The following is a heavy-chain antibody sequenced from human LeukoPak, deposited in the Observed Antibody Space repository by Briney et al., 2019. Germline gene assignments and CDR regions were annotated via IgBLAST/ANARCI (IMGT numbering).Heavy chain of an antibody. Sequence: SQTLSLTCAISGDSVSSNSAAWNWIRQSPSRGLEWLGRTYYRSEWFNDYPISVKSRITINTDTSKNQFSLHLNSVTPEDTAVYYCAAGGYSSGWSLFDYWGQGTLVTVSS. J-gene: IGHJ4*02. V-gene: IGHV6-1*01. D-gene: IGHD6-19*01. CDR1: GDSVSSNSAA. CDR2: TYYRSEWFN. CDR3: AAGGYSSGWSLFDY.